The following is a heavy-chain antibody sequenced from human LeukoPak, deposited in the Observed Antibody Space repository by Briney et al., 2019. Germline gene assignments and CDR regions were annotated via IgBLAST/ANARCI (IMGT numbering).Heavy chain of an antibody. CDR3: ARDYYGSGSYYPDSFSY. J-gene: IGHJ4*02. CDR1: GFTFSSYA. Sequence: LSGGSLRLSCAASGFTFSSYAMHWVRQAPGKGLEYVSAISSNGGSTYYANSVKGRFTISRDNSKNTLYLQMGSLRAEDMAVYYCARDYYGSGSYYPDSFSYWGQGTLVTVSS. D-gene: IGHD3-10*01. CDR2: ISSNGGST. V-gene: IGHV3-64*01.